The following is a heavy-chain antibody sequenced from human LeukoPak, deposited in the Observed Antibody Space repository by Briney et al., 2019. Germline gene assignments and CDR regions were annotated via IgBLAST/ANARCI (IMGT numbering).Heavy chain of an antibody. D-gene: IGHD4-17*01. V-gene: IGHV3-23*01. J-gene: IGHJ4*02. CDR1: GFTFSSYA. Sequence: TGGSLRLFCAASGFTFSSYAMSCVRQAPGRGLEWVSTISGSGGTTYYADSVKGRFTISRDNSKSTLYLQMNSLRAEDTAVYYWARVQRGVRSPTDYWGQGTLVTVSS. CDR3: ARVQRGVRSPTDY. CDR2: ISGSGGTT.